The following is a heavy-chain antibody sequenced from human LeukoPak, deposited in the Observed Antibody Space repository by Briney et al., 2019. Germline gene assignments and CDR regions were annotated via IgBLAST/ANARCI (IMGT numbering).Heavy chain of an antibody. Sequence: SETLSLTCTVSGGSIRNNDYHWSWLRQPPGKGREWIGTISYSGNTYYHPSLKSRLTISVDTSKNQFSLKVSSVTAADTAVYYCAKGYCSSSTCSGVGYMDVWGKGTTVTVSS. CDR1: GGSIRNNDYH. D-gene: IGHD2-2*01. CDR2: ISYSGNT. J-gene: IGHJ6*03. V-gene: IGHV4-39*01. CDR3: AKGYCSSSTCSGVGYMDV.